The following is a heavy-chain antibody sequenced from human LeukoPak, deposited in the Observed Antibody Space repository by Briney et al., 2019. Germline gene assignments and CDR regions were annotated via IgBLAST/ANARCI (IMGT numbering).Heavy chain of an antibody. J-gene: IGHJ4*02. CDR2: ISSSGSSI. V-gene: IGHV3-48*03. Sequence: GGSLRLSCEASGFTFSSYEMNWVRQAPGKGLEWVSYISSSGSSIYYADSVKGRFTISRDNAKNSLYLQMNSLRAEDTAVYYCAKDIDYGDYVVSWGQGTLVTVSS. CDR1: GFTFSSYE. CDR3: AKDIDYGDYVVS. D-gene: IGHD4-17*01.